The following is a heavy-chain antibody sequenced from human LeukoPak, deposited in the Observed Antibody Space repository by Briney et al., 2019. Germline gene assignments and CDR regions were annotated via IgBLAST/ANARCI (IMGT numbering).Heavy chain of an antibody. CDR2: IKQDGSEK. Sequence: PGGSLRLSCAASGFTFSSYAMHWVRQAPGKGLEWVANIKQDGSEKYYVDSVKGRFTISRDNAKNSLYLQMNSLRAEDTAVYYCARDTSARFEGGMDVWGQGTTVTVSS. V-gene: IGHV3-7*01. CDR1: GFTFSSYA. D-gene: IGHD3-16*01. CDR3: ARDTSARFEGGMDV. J-gene: IGHJ6*02.